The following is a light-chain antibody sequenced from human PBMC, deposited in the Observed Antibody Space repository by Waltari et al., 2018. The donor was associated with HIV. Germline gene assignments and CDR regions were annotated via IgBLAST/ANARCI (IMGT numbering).Light chain of an antibody. Sequence: SVLPHPPSVSGTPGQNVNISSSGSSSHFRSKIGNLYQQHPGAAPKLLSYTNDQRPSGVPDRFSGSKSGTSASLAISGLQSADEADYYCAAGDDSLNGMFGGGTKLTVL. CDR2: TND. CDR1: SSHFRSKI. CDR3: AAGDDSLNGM. J-gene: IGLJ3*02. V-gene: IGLV1-44*01.